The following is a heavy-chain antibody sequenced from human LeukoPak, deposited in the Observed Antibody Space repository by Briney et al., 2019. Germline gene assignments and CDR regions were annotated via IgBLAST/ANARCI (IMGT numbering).Heavy chain of an antibody. CDR3: ARVAGSGSYSCYGMDV. CDR1: VGTFSSYA. V-gene: IGHV1-69*13. J-gene: IGHJ6*04. CDR2: IIPIFGTA. Sequence: SVKVSCKASVGTFSSYAISWLRQAPGHGLEWMGGIIPIFGTANYAQKFQGRVTITADESTSTAYMELSSLRSEDTAVYYWARVAGSGSYSCYGMDVWGKGTTVTVSS. D-gene: IGHD3-10*01.